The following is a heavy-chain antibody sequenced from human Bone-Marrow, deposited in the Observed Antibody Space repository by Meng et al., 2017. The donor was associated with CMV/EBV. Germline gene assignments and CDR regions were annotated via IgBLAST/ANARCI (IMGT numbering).Heavy chain of an antibody. D-gene: IGHD2-21*02. CDR2: IDPRDSYT. CDR1: GYSFTSYW. V-gene: IGHV5-10-1*01. Sequence: CKGSGYSFTSYWISWLRQMPGQGLEWMGRIDPRDSYTNYSPSFQGHVTISADKSISTAYLQWSSLKASDTAMYCCARDCGGDCYPDYWGQGTLVTVSS. CDR3: ARDCGGDCYPDY. J-gene: IGHJ4*02.